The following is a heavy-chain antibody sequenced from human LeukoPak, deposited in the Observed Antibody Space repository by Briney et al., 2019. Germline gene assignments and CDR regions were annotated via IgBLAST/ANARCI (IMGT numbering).Heavy chain of an antibody. CDR1: GFPFSSYE. V-gene: IGHV3-48*03. CDR3: ARDKKYYYGSSGSYSSFDY. J-gene: IGHJ4*02. D-gene: IGHD3-22*01. CDR2: IVNVGSTI. Sequence: GGSLRLSCAASGFPFSSYEMHWVRQAPGKGLEWVSYIVNVGSTIYYADSVKGRFTISRDNAKNSLFLQMNSLRVEDTAVYYCARDKKYYYGSSGSYSSFDYWGQGTLVTVSS.